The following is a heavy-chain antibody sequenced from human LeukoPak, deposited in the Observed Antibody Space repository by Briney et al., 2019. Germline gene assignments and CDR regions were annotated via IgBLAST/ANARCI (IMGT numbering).Heavy chain of an antibody. D-gene: IGHD3-10*01. CDR3: ARGNDGSGSPSYYFYYMDV. J-gene: IGHJ6*03. V-gene: IGHV1-2*02. CDR2: INPNSGDT. CDR1: GYIFTGYY. Sequence: ASVKVSCKASGYIFTGYYMHWVRQAPGQRLEWMGWINPNSGDTNYAQKFQGRVTMTRDTSISTAYMELSSLRSEDTAVYYCARGNDGSGSPSYYFYYMDVWGKGTTVTISS.